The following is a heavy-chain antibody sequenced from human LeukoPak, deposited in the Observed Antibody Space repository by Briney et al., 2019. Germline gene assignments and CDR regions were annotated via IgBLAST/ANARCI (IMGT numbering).Heavy chain of an antibody. CDR3: AKVHYYDSSGYRYYFDY. D-gene: IGHD3-22*01. CDR2: IRSKTYGGTT. J-gene: IGHJ4*02. CDR1: GFTFGDYA. V-gene: IGHV3-49*04. Sequence: GGSLRLSCTASGFTFGDYAMSWVRQAPGKGLEWVGFIRSKTYGGTTEYAASVKGRFTISRDDSKSIAYLQMNSLRAEDTAVYYCAKVHYYDSSGYRYYFDYWGQGTLVTVSS.